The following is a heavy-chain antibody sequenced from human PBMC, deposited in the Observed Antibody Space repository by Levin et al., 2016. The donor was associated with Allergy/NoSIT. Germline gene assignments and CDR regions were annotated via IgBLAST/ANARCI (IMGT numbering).Heavy chain of an antibody. D-gene: IGHD3-10*01. CDR3: ARDRQRVTMVRGVIGY. CDR2: ISYDGSNK. Sequence: GGSLRLSCAASGFTFSSYAMHWVRQAPGKGLEWVAVISYDGSNKYYADSVKGRFTISRDNSKNTLYLQMNSLRAEDTAVYYCARDRQRVTMVRGVIGYWGQGTLVTVSS. CDR1: GFTFSSYA. J-gene: IGHJ4*02. V-gene: IGHV3-30-3*01.